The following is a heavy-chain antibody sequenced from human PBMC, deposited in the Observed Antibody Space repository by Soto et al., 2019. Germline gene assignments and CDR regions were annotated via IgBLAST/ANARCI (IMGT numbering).Heavy chain of an antibody. CDR1: GGSISSSSYY. D-gene: IGHD5-12*01. V-gene: IGHV4-39*01. J-gene: IGHJ4*02. Sequence: QLQLQESGPGLVKPSETLSLTCTVSGGSISSSSYYWGWIRQPPGKGLEWIGSIYYSGSTYYNPSLKSRVTISVDTSKNQFSLKLSSVTAADTAVYYCARHGREMATIFPSLYYFDYWGQGTLVTVSS. CDR2: IYYSGST. CDR3: ARHGREMATIFPSLYYFDY.